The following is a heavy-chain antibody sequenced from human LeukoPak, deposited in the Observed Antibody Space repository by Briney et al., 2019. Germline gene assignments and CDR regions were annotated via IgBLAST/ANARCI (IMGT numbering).Heavy chain of an antibody. D-gene: IGHD6-13*01. CDR3: AAAAVLVAGGTWSGAFDI. CDR1: GFTFSNAW. CDR2: IKSKTDGGTT. V-gene: IGHV3-15*01. J-gene: IGHJ3*02. Sequence: MTGGSLRLSCAASGFTFSNAWMSWVRQAPGKGLEWVGRIKSKTDGGTTDYAAPVKGRFTISRDDSKNTVYLQMNSLKTEDTAVYYCAAAAVLVAGGTWSGAFDIWGQGTMVTVSS.